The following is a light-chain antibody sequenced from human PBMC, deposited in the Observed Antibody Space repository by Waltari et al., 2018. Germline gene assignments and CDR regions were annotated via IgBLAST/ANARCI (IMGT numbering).Light chain of an antibody. J-gene: IGKJ5*01. V-gene: IGKV3-11*01. Sequence: ENVLTQSPATLSLSPGERATLSCRASQSVSSYLAWYQQKPGQAPRLLIYDASNRAPGIPARFSGSGSGTDFTLTSSSLEPEDFAVYYCQQRGSWPRVTFGQGTRLEIK. CDR1: QSVSSY. CDR2: DAS. CDR3: QQRGSWPRVT.